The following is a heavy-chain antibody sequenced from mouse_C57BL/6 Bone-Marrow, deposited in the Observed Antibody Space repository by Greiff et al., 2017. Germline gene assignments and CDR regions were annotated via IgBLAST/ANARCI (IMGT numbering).Heavy chain of an antibody. Sequence: QVQLQQSGPELVKPGASVKISCKASGYAFSSSWMNWVKQRPGKGLEWIGRIYPGDGDTNYNGKFKGKATLTADKSSSTAYMQLSSLTSENSAVYFCASYYGSKVSFAYWGQGPLVTVSA. J-gene: IGHJ3*01. CDR2: IYPGDGDT. CDR3: ASYYGSKVSFAY. D-gene: IGHD1-1*01. V-gene: IGHV1-82*01. CDR1: GYAFSSSW.